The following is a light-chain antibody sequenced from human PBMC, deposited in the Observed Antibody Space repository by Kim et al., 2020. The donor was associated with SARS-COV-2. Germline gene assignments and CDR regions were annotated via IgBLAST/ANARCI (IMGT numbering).Light chain of an antibody. CDR2: NDN. CDR3: AAWDYSLNGWV. CDR1: RSNIGSNP. J-gene: IGLJ3*02. V-gene: IGLV1-44*01. Sequence: GQTVTVSCSGNRSNIGSNPVNGFQHVPGAAPKLFIYNDNRRPSGVPDRVSASKSGTSASLAIGGLQSEDEAHYYCAAWDYSLNGWVFGGGTQLTVL.